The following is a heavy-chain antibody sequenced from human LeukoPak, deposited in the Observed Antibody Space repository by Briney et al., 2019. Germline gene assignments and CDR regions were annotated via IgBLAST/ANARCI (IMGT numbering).Heavy chain of an antibody. Sequence: PGGSLRLSCATSGFPFSPYTVNWVRQAPGKGLEWVSFISSSNSHIHYADSVKGRFSISRDNAKNSLYVQMNSLRAEDTAVYYCAKVPHYGGNSPYFDSWGQGTLVTVSS. CDR3: AKVPHYGGNSPYFDS. D-gene: IGHD4-23*01. CDR1: GFPFSPYT. CDR2: ISSSNSHI. J-gene: IGHJ4*02. V-gene: IGHV3-21*01.